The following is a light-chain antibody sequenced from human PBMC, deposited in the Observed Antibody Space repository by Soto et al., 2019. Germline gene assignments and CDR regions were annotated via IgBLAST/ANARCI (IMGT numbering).Light chain of an antibody. J-gene: IGKJ5*01. CDR1: QSISSR. CDR3: QQSYSTPIS. Sequence: VRMTQSPSSLSASVGDTVTITCRASQSISSRLNWYQQKPGKAPNLLMYTASNLQSGVPSRFSGSGSGTDFTLTISSLQPEDFATYYCQQSYSTPISFGQGTRLE. V-gene: IGKV1-39*01. CDR2: TAS.